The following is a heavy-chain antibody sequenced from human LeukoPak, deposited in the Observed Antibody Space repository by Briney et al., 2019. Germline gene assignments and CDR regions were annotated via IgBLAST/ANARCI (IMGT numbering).Heavy chain of an antibody. J-gene: IGHJ3*02. CDR3: ARGLTTDDAFDI. CDR1: GYTFTTYA. V-gene: IGHV1-3*01. CDR2: INAGNGDA. D-gene: IGHD4-17*01. Sequence: ASVKVSCKASGYTFTTYAIHWVRQAPGRSLEWMGRINAGNGDAKYSQNFHDRITITRDTSASTVYMELTSLRSEDTAVYYCARGLTTDDAFDIWGQGTMVTVSS.